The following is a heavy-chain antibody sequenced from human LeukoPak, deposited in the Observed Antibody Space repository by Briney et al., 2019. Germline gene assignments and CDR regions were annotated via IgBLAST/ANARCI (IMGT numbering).Heavy chain of an antibody. CDR1: GFTFSSYG. J-gene: IGHJ4*02. CDR3: GKDVRRITMIVVVTHFDC. D-gene: IGHD3-22*01. Sequence: PGGSLRLSCAASGFTFSSYGMSWVRQAPGKGLEWVSAISGSGGSTYYADSVKGRFTISRDNSKNTLYLQMNSLRAEDTAVYYCGKDVRRITMIVVVTHFDCWGQGTLVTVSS. CDR2: ISGSGGST. V-gene: IGHV3-23*01.